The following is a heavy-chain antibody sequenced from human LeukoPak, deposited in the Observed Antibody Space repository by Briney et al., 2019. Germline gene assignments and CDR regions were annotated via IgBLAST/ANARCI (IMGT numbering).Heavy chain of an antibody. CDR1: GGSFSGYY. Sequence: PSETLSLTCAVYGGSFSGYYWSWIRQPPGKGLEWIGEINHSGSTNYNPSLKSRVTISVDTSKNQFSLKLRSVTAADTAVYYCARGNHYYNYWGQGTLVTVSS. CDR3: ARGNHYYNY. V-gene: IGHV4-34*01. CDR2: INHSGST. J-gene: IGHJ4*02.